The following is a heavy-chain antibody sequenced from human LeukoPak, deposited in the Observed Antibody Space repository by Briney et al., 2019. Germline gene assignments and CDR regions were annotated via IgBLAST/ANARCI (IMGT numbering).Heavy chain of an antibody. V-gene: IGHV1-2*02. CDR2: INPNSGGT. D-gene: IGHD1-26*01. Sequence: ASVKVSCKASGYTFTGYYMHWVRQAPGQGLEWMGWINPNSGGTNYAQKFQGRVTMTRDTSISTAYMELSRLRSDDTAVYYCASITQRVGATGAFDHWGQGTLVTVSS. CDR3: ASITQRVGATGAFDH. J-gene: IGHJ4*02. CDR1: GYTFTGYY.